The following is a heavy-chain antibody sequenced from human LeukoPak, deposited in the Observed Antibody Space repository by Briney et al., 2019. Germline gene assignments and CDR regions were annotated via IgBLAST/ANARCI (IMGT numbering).Heavy chain of an antibody. V-gene: IGHV3-48*04. CDR1: GFTFSSYS. CDR2: ISSSSSTI. D-gene: IGHD6-13*01. Sequence: PGGSLRLSCAASGFTFSSYSMNWVRQAPGKGLEWVSYISSSSSTIYYADSVKGRFTISRDNAKNSLYLQMNSLRAEDTAVYYCARDLRAAAGRIFDYWGQGTLVTVSS. J-gene: IGHJ4*02. CDR3: ARDLRAAAGRIFDY.